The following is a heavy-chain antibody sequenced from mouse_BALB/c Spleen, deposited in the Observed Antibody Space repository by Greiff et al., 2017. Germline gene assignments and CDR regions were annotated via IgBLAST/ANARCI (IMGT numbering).Heavy chain of an antibody. V-gene: IGHV5-12-2*01. CDR2: ISNGGGST. Sequence: EVNLVESGGGLVQPGGSLKLSCAASGFTFSSYTMSWVRQTPEKRLEWVAYISNGGGSTYYPDTVKGRFTISRDNAKNTLYLQMSSLKSEDTAMYYCARQTPTAYFDYWGQGTTLTVSS. J-gene: IGHJ2*01. D-gene: IGHD1-2*01. CDR3: ARQTPTAYFDY. CDR1: GFTFSSYT.